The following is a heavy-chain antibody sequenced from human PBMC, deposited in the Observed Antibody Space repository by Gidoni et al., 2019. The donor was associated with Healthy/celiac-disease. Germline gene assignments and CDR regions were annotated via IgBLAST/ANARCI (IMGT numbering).Heavy chain of an antibody. Sequence: EVQLVESGGGLVQPGGSLRLSCASSGFTVSSNYMSWVRQAPGKGLEWVSVIYSGGSTYYADSVKGRFTISRDNSKNTLYLKMNRLRAEDTAVYYCARAAEDYGDYVRGWGGYYFDYWGQGTLVTVSS. V-gene: IGHV3-66*01. CDR1: GFTVSSNY. CDR2: IYSGGST. J-gene: IGHJ4*02. CDR3: ARAAEDYGDYVRGWGGYYFDY. D-gene: IGHD4-17*01.